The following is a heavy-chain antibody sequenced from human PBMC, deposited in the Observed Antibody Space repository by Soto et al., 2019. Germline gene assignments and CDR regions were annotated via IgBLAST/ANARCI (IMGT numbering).Heavy chain of an antibody. CDR2: IYHSGST. CDR3: ARRDSSGPFEYFQH. D-gene: IGHD3-22*01. Sequence: SETLSLTCTVSGGSISTYYWSWIRQPPGKGLEWIGNIYHSGSTNFNPSLKSRVTISVDRSKNQFSLKLSSVTAADTAVYYCARRDSSGPFEYFQHWGQGTLVTVSS. CDR1: GGSISTYY. J-gene: IGHJ1*01. V-gene: IGHV4-59*01.